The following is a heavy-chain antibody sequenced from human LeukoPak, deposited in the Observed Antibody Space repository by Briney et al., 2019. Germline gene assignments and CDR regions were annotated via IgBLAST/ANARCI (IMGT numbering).Heavy chain of an antibody. CDR1: GGSISTSAFY. Sequence: PSETLSLTCTVSGGSISTSAFYWGWIRQPPGKALECIGSIYDSGNEFYNPSLMSRVTISADTSKNQFSLKLNSVTAADTAMYYCARQISDYYYYYMHVWGEGITVTVSS. J-gene: IGHJ6*03. CDR2: IYDSGNE. V-gene: IGHV4-39*01. CDR3: ARQISDYYYYYMHV. D-gene: IGHD2/OR15-2a*01.